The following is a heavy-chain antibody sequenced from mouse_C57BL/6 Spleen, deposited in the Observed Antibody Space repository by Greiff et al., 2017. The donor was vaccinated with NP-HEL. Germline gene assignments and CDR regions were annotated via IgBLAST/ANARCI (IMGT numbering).Heavy chain of an antibody. J-gene: IGHJ4*01. CDR3: ARRRGYYSNYDYAMDY. CDR1: GYTFTSYW. D-gene: IGHD2-5*01. Sequence: QVQLQQPGTELVKPGASVKLSCKASGYTFTSYWMHWLKQRPGQGLEWIGNINPSNGGTNYNEKFKSKATLTVDKSSSTAYMQLSSLTSEDSAVYYCARRRGYYSNYDYAMDYWGQGTSVTVSS. V-gene: IGHV1-53*01. CDR2: INPSNGGT.